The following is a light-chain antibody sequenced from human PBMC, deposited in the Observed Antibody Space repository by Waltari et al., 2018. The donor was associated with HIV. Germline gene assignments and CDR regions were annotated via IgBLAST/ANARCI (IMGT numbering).Light chain of an antibody. CDR2: KAS. Sequence: DIQLTQSPSTLSASIGDRVTITCRASQSISTSLALYQQKPGKAPKLLIYKASSLNSGVPSRLSGRGSGTDFTLTISSLQSDDFATYYCQQYNPYSTFGQGTKVELK. J-gene: IGKJ1*01. CDR3: QQYNPYST. CDR1: QSISTS. V-gene: IGKV1-5*03.